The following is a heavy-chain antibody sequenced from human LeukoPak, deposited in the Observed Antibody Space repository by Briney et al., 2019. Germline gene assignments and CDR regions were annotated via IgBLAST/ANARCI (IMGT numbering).Heavy chain of an antibody. CDR1: GNYW. Sequence: GGSLRLSCAASGNYWMHWVRQAPGKGLEWVSGISWNSGSIGYADSVKGRFTISRDNAKNSLYLQMNSLRAEDTALYYCAKAQSYDFWSGNYGMDVWGQGTTVTVSS. J-gene: IGHJ6*02. CDR2: ISWNSGSI. V-gene: IGHV3-9*01. D-gene: IGHD3-3*01. CDR3: AKAQSYDFWSGNYGMDV.